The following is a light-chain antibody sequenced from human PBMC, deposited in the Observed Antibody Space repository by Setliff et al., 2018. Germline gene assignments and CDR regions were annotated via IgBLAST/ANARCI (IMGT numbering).Light chain of an antibody. J-gene: IGLJ1*01. CDR3: SSYTSSSPDV. V-gene: IGLV2-11*01. Sequence: QSALTQPRSVSGSPGQSVTISCTGTSSDVGGYNYVSWYQQHPGKAPKLMIYDVSKRPSGVPDRFSGSKSGNTASLTVSGLQAEDEADYYCSSYTSSSPDVFGTGTKVTVL. CDR1: SSDVGGYNY. CDR2: DVS.